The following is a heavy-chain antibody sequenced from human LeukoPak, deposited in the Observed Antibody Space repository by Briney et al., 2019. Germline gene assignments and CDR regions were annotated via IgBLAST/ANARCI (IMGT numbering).Heavy chain of an antibody. Sequence: GGSLRLSCAASGFTFSSYWMSWVRQAPGKGLEWVANIKQDGSEKYYVDSVKGRFTISRDNAKNSLYLQMNSLRAEDTAVYYCAPRPINSSSFLGTWGQGTLVTVSS. D-gene: IGHD6-6*01. V-gene: IGHV3-7*01. J-gene: IGHJ5*02. CDR3: APRPINSSSFLGT. CDR1: GFTFSSYW. CDR2: IKQDGSEK.